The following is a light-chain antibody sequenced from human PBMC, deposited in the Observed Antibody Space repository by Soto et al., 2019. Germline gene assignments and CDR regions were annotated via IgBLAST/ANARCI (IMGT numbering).Light chain of an antibody. J-gene: IGKJ4*01. V-gene: IGKV3-11*01. CDR3: QQRSNGLT. CDR2: DAS. CDR1: QSVSSY. Sequence: EIVLTQSPATLSLSPGERATLSCRASQSVSSYLAWYQQKPGQAPRLLIYDASNRATGIPARFSGSGSGTDFTLTISSLEPEGFAVYYCQQRSNGLTFGGGNKVEIK.